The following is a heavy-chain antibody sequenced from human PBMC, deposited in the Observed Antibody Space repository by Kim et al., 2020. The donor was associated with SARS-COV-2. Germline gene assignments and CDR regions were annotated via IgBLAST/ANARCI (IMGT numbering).Heavy chain of an antibody. J-gene: IGHJ6*03. CDR2: ISSDSSYI. Sequence: GGSLRLSCVASGFNLKTYNMNWVRHAPGKGLEWVSSISSDSSYIYDADSAKGRFTISRDNAKNSLFLQMNSLRVEDTAVYFCARDRCDLYYYYFYYMDF. V-gene: IGHV3-21*01. CDR1: GFNLKTYN. D-gene: IGHD2-21*01. CDR3: ARDRCDLYYYYFYYMDF.